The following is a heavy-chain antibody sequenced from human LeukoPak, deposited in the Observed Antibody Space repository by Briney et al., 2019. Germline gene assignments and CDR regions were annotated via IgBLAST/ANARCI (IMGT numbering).Heavy chain of an antibody. CDR3: ARVGYDFWSGSSGLDV. CDR2: ISAYNGNT. V-gene: IGHV1-18*01. Sequence: GASVKVSCKASGYTFTSYGISWVRQAPGQGLEWMGWISAYNGNTNYAQKLQGRVTMTTDTSTSTAYMELRSLRSDDTAVYYCARVGYDFWSGSSGLDVWGQGTTVTVSS. D-gene: IGHD3-3*01. CDR1: GYTFTSYG. J-gene: IGHJ6*02.